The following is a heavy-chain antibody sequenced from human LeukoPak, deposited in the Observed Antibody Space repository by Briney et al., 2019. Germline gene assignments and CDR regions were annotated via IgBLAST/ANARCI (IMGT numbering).Heavy chain of an antibody. J-gene: IGHJ4*02. V-gene: IGHV1-24*01. Sequence: ASVKVSCKVSGYTLTELSMHWVRQAPGKGLEWMGGFDPEDGETIYAQKFQGRVTITTDESTSTAYMELSSLRSEDTAVYYCARGRYSYGPYYFDYWGQGTLVTVSS. CDR1: GYTLTELS. D-gene: IGHD5-18*01. CDR2: FDPEDGET. CDR3: ARGRYSYGPYYFDY.